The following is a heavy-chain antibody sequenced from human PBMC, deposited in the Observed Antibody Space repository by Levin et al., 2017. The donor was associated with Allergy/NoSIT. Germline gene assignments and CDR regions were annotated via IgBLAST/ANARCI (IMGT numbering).Heavy chain of an antibody. CDR3: ARGTGHFDY. CDR1: GGSMSRYY. J-gene: IGHJ4*02. CDR2: IYYSGST. D-gene: IGHD3/OR15-3a*01. Sequence: PGGSLRLSCTVSGGSMSRYYWSWIRQPPGKGLEWIGYIYYSGSTTYNPSLRSRLTISVDMSKNQFSLKLISVTAADTAVYYCARGTGHFDYWGQGTLVTVSS. V-gene: IGHV4-59*08.